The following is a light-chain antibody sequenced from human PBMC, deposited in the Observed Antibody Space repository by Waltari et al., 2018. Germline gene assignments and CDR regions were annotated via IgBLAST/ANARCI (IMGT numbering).Light chain of an antibody. CDR2: WAS. J-gene: IGKJ1*01. V-gene: IGKV4-1*01. CDR1: QSVLYSSNNNKY. CDR3: QQYYSTSWT. Sequence: DIVMTQSPDSLAVSLGERATINCKSSQSVLYSSNNNKYLAWYQQKPGHPPKLLIYWASIRESGVPDRFSGSGSGTDFTLTISSLQAEDVAVYYCQQYYSTSWTFGQGTKVEIK.